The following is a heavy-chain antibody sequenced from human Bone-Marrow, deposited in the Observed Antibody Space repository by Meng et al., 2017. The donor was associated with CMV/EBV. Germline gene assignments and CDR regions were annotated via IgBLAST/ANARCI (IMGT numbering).Heavy chain of an antibody. CDR1: GFTFSSYW. CDR2: INSDGSST. D-gene: IGHD2-2*01. J-gene: IGHJ3*02. Sequence: GESLKISCAASGFTFSSYWMHWVRQAPGKGLVWVSRINSDGSSTSYADSVKGRFTISRDNAKNTLYLQMNSLRAEDTAVYYCARGVGLNSQYQLLEPIWGQVTMVTVSS. CDR3: ARGVGLNSQYQLLEPI. V-gene: IGHV3-74*01.